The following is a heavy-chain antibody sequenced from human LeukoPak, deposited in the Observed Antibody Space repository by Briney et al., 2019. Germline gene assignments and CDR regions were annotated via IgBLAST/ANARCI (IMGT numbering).Heavy chain of an antibody. Sequence: PGESLKISCKSSGYSFTTYWIGWVRLMPGKGLEWMGIIYPDDSDTRYSPSFQGQVTISADKSTNTAFLQWSSLKASDTAIYYCARGVTGSYRYGLDIWGQGTTVTVSS. CDR1: GYSFTTYW. D-gene: IGHD1-26*01. CDR3: ARGVTGSYRYGLDI. J-gene: IGHJ6*02. CDR2: IYPDDSDT. V-gene: IGHV5-51*01.